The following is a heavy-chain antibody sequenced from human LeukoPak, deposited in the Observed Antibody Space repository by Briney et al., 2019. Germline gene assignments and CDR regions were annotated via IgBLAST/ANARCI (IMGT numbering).Heavy chain of an antibody. CDR2: ISWNSGNI. CDR1: GFTFADYA. J-gene: IGHJ4*02. CDR3: AKGRGYNYGYIFGYFDY. V-gene: IGHV3-9*01. D-gene: IGHD5-18*01. Sequence: GRSLRLSCAASGFTFADYAMHWVRQTPGKGLEWVSGISWNSGNIDYADSVKGRFTISRDNAKNSLYLQMNSLRAEDTALYYCAKGRGYNYGYIFGYFDYWGQGTLVTVSS.